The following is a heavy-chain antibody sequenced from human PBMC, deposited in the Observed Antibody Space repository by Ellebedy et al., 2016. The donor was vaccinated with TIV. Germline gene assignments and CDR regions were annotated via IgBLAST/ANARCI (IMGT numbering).Heavy chain of an antibody. J-gene: IGHJ5*02. D-gene: IGHD5-18*01. V-gene: IGHV3-9*01. Sequence: PGGSLRLSCAASGFTFDDYAMHWVRQAPGKGLEWVSGISWNSGTIDYADSVKGRFTISRDNAKNCLYLQMNSLRAEDTALYYCSKGPTSMIMRGWFDPWGQGTLVTVSS. CDR2: ISWNSGTI. CDR3: SKGPTSMIMRGWFDP. CDR1: GFTFDDYA.